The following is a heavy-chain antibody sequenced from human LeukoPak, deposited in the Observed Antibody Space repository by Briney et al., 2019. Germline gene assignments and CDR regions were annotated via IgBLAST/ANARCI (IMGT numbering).Heavy chain of an antibody. V-gene: IGHV4-34*01. Sequence: PSETLSLTCAVYGGSFSGYYWSWIRQPPGKGLEWIGEINHSGSTNYNPSLKSRVTISVDTSKNQFSLKLSSVTAADTAVYYCARGRGFWSGYSSPRSNWFDPWGQGTLVTVSS. CDR3: ARGRGFWSGYSSPRSNWFDP. D-gene: IGHD3-3*01. J-gene: IGHJ5*02. CDR1: GGSFSGYY. CDR2: INHSGST.